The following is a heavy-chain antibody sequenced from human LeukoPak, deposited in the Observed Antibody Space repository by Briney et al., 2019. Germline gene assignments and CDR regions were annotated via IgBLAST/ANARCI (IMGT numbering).Heavy chain of an antibody. D-gene: IGHD3-10*01. CDR2: IDPSDSYS. Sequence: GESLQISCKGSGYSFTSYWISWVRQLPGKGLEWMGRIDPSDSYSNYSPSFQGHVTISTDKSISPAYLQWSSLKTSDTAMYYCARHAYGSGSYSNFDYWGQGTLVTVSS. V-gene: IGHV5-10-1*01. CDR1: GYSFTSYW. CDR3: ARHAYGSGSYSNFDY. J-gene: IGHJ4*02.